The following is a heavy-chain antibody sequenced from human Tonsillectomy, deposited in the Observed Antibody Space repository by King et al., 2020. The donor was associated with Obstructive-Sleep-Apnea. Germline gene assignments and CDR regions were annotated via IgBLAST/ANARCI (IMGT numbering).Heavy chain of an antibody. V-gene: IGHV4-59*01. D-gene: IGHD6-13*01. J-gene: IGHJ4*02. Sequence: QLQESGPGLVKPSETLSLTCTVSGGSISSYYWSWIRQPPGKGLEWIGYIYYSGSTNYNPSLKSQVTLSVDTSKNQFSLKLSSVTAADTAVYYCASNIAAAGLLSIDYWGQGTLVTVSS. CDR1: GGSISSYY. CDR2: IYYSGST. CDR3: ASNIAAAGLLSIDY.